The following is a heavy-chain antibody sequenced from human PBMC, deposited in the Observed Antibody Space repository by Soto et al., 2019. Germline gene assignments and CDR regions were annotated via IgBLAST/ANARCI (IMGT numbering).Heavy chain of an antibody. CDR2: IYSGGST. J-gene: IGHJ3*02. Sequence: GGSLRLSCAASGFTVSSNYMSWVRQAPGKGLEWVSVIYSGGSTYYADSVKGRFTISRDNSKNTLYLQMNSLRAEDTAVYYCARDPRGYCSSTSCYAGYAFDIWGQGPMVTVSS. CDR3: ARDPRGYCSSTSCYAGYAFDI. V-gene: IGHV3-66*01. CDR1: GFTVSSNY. D-gene: IGHD2-2*01.